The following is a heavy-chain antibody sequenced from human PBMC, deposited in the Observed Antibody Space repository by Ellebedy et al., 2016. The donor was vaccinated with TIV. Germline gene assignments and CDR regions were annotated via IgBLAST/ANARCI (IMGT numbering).Heavy chain of an antibody. V-gene: IGHV3-20*04. Sequence: GGSLRLSCAASGFRFDDYGMSWVRQAPGKGLEWVSGISWNGGSTRYGDSVKGRFTISRDNAKNSLYLQMNSLRAEDTALYYCARTMVRGVLVIGKFDFWGQGTLVTVSS. J-gene: IGHJ4*02. D-gene: IGHD3-10*01. CDR3: ARTMVRGVLVIGKFDF. CDR2: ISWNGGST. CDR1: GFRFDDYG.